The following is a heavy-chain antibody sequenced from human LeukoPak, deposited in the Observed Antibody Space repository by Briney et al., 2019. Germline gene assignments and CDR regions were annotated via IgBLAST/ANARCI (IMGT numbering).Heavy chain of an antibody. CDR2: ISSSSSYI. Sequence: GGSLRLSCAASGFTFSSYSMNWVRQALGKGLEWVSSISSSSSYIYYADSVKGRFTISRDNAKNSLYLQMNSLRAEDTAVYYCARDDYGDYFPGYWDQGTLVTVSS. V-gene: IGHV3-21*01. CDR1: GFTFSSYS. CDR3: ARDDYGDYFPGY. J-gene: IGHJ4*02. D-gene: IGHD4-17*01.